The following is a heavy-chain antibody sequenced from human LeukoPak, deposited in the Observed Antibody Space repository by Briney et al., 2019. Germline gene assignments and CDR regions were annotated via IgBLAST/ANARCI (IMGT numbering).Heavy chain of an antibody. CDR2: INHSGST. Sequence: SETLSLTCAVYGGSFSGYYWSWIRQPPGKGLEWIGEINHSGSTNYNPSLKSRVTISVDTSKNQFSLKLSSVTAADTAVYYCARGPQFYSSSWSGFYYYYGMDVWGQGTTVTVSS. CDR3: ARGPQFYSSSWSGFYYYYGMDV. J-gene: IGHJ6*02. D-gene: IGHD6-13*01. CDR1: GGSFSGYY. V-gene: IGHV4-34*01.